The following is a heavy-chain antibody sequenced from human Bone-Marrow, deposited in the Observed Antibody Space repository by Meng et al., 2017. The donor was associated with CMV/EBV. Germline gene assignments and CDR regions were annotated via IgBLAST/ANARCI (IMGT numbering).Heavy chain of an antibody. CDR2: ITPVFETA. J-gene: IGHJ4*02. CDR3: ARGPRIIVGGVIIWPLED. CDR1: GYTFTSYY. Sequence: KISCAASGYTFTSYYMHWVRQAPGQGLEWMGGITPVFETADYAQKFRDRVTISMDDSATTAYMEMTSLGSEDTAVYFCARGPRIIVGGVIIWPLEDWGQGTLVTVSS. V-gene: IGHV1-69*05. D-gene: IGHD3-10*01.